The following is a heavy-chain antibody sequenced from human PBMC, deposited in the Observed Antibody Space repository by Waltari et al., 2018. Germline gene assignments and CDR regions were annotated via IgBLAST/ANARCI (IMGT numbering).Heavy chain of an antibody. J-gene: IGHJ3*02. CDR1: GGSISTYY. CDR2: IYTGGIT. D-gene: IGHD3-22*01. V-gene: IGHV4-4*07. CDR3: ATYGSGYYTDAFDI. Sequence: QVQLQESGPGLAKPSETPSLTASVVGGSISTYYWNWIRQPAAKGLEWIGRIYTGGITNYNPSLKSRVTMSVDTSKKQFSLKLSSVTAADTAVYYCATYGSGYYTDAFDIWGQGTMVTVSS.